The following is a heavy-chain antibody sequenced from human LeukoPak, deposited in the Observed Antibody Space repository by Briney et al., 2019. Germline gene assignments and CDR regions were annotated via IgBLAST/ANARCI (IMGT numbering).Heavy chain of an antibody. V-gene: IGHV4-61*02. D-gene: IGHD4-17*01. J-gene: IGHJ2*01. CDR3: ARDGPTAYFGL. CDR1: GGSISSGSYY. Sequence: SQTLSLTCTVSGGSISSGSYYWSWIRQPAGKGLEWIGRIYTTGSTNYNPSLKSRVTISIDTSKNQFSLKLSSVTAADTAVYYCARDGPTAYFGLWGRGTLVTVSP. CDR2: IYTTGST.